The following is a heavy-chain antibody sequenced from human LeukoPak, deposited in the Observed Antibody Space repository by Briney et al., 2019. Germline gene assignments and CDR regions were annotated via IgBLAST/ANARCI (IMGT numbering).Heavy chain of an antibody. V-gene: IGHV4-39*01. D-gene: IGHD3-3*01. CDR3: ARGNYDFWSGERYYFDY. J-gene: IGHJ4*02. CDR2: IYYSGST. Sequence: NPSETLSLTCTVSGGSISSSSYYWGWIRQPPGKGLEWIGSIYYSGSTYYNPSLKSRVTISVDTSKNQFSLKLSSVTAADTAVYYCARGNYDFWSGERYYFDYWGQGTLVTVSS. CDR1: GGSISSSSYY.